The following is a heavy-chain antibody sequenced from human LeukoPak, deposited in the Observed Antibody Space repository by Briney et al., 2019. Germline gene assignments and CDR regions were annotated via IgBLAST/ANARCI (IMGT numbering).Heavy chain of an antibody. CDR1: GFTFSSYW. V-gene: IGHV3-74*01. CDR2: INSDGSST. J-gene: IGHJ3*02. CDR3: ARDWCSSTSCYDPDDDAFDI. Sequence: GGSLRLSCAASGFTFSSYWMHWVRQALGKGLVWVSRINSDGSSTSYADSVKGRFTISRDNAKNTLYLQMNSLRAEDTAVYYCARDWCSSTSCYDPDDDAFDIWGQGTMVTVSS. D-gene: IGHD2-2*01.